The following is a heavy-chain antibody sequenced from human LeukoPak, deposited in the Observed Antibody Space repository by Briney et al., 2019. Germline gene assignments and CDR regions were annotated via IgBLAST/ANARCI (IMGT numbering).Heavy chain of an antibody. J-gene: IGHJ6*02. Sequence: GGSLRLSCAASGFTVSSNYTSWVRQAPGKGLEWVSVIYSGGSTYYADSVKGRFTISRDNSKNTLYLQMNSLRAEDTAVYYCAREYCSSTSCYYGMDVWGQGTTVTVSS. CDR2: IYSGGST. V-gene: IGHV3-66*01. CDR1: GFTVSSNY. D-gene: IGHD2-2*01. CDR3: AREYCSSTSCYYGMDV.